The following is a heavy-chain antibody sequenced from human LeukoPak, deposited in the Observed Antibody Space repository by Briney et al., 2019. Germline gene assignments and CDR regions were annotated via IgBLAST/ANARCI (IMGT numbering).Heavy chain of an antibody. Sequence: SETLSLTCAVSGGSISSSNWWSWVRQPPGKGLEWIGHIYYSGSTNYNPSLKSRVTISVETSKNQFSLKLSSVTAADTAVYYCARHAPHYYGSGSYMGYWGQGTLVTVSS. CDR2: IYYSGST. CDR1: GGSISSSNW. V-gene: IGHV4-4*02. D-gene: IGHD3-10*01. J-gene: IGHJ4*02. CDR3: ARHAPHYYGSGSYMGY.